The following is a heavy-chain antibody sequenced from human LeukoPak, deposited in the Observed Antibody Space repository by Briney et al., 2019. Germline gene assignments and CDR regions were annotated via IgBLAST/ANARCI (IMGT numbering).Heavy chain of an antibody. CDR3: ARGPNYDILTGSFDY. CDR1: GFTFSSYA. Sequence: GGSLRLSCAASGFTFSSYAMHWVRQAPGKGMERVAVISYDGSNKYYADSVKGRFTISRDNSKNTLYLQMNSLRAEDTAVYYCARGPNYDILTGSFDYWGQGTLVTVSS. V-gene: IGHV3-30-3*01. J-gene: IGHJ4*02. CDR2: ISYDGSNK. D-gene: IGHD3-9*01.